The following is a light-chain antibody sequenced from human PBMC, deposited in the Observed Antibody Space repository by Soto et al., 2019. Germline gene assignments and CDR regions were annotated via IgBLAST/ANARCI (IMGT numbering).Light chain of an antibody. CDR3: SSYTSVSTHV. CDR2: EVT. Sequence: QSVLTQPASESGCPGQSITISCTGTRSDVGGYDYVSWYQQHPGKAPKLMIYEVTNRPSGVSNRFSGSKSGNTASLTISGLQAEDEADYYCSSYTSVSTHVFGTGTKVTVL. V-gene: IGLV2-14*01. J-gene: IGLJ1*01. CDR1: RSDVGGYDY.